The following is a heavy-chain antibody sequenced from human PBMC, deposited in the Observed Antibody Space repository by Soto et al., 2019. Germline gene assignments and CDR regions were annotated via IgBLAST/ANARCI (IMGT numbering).Heavy chain of an antibody. J-gene: IGHJ3*02. CDR2: IYYSGST. D-gene: IGHD3-10*01. CDR3: ARGTYYYGSGGWGGDAFDI. Sequence: QVQLQESGPGLVKPSETLSLTCTVSGGSISSYYWSWIRQPPGKGLEWIGYIYYSGSTNYNPSLKSRVTISVDTSKNQFSRKLSSVTAADRAVYYCARGTYYYGSGGWGGDAFDIWGQGTMVTVSS. CDR1: GGSISSYY. V-gene: IGHV4-59*01.